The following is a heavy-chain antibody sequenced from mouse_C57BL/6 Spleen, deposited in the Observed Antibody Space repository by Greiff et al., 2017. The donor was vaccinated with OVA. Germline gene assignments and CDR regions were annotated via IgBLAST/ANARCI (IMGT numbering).Heavy chain of an antibody. D-gene: IGHD1-1*01. CDR2: IYPGAGDT. V-gene: IGHV1-80*01. J-gene: IGHJ3*01. CDR3: ARSGSSYWFAY. CDR1: GYAFSSYW. Sequence: QVQLQQSGAELVKPGASVKISCKASGYAFSSYWMNWVKQRPGKGLEWIGQIYPGAGDTTYNGKFKGKATLTADKSSSTAYMQSSSLTSEDAAVYVCARSGSSYWFAYWGQGTLVTVSA.